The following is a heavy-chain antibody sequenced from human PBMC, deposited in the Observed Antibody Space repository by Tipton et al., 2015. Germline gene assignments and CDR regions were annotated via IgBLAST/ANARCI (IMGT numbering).Heavy chain of an antibody. CDR2: ISDSGGRT. J-gene: IGHJ4*02. CDR3: AKYVASDAD. CDR1: GLTFRSYW. V-gene: IGHV3-23*01. Sequence: SLRLSCAASGLTFRSYWMSWVRQAPGKGLEWVSGISDSGGRTYYADSMKGRITISRDNSKNMLYLQINSLRVEDTAVYYCAKYVASDADWGQGTLVTVSS. D-gene: IGHD3-3*02.